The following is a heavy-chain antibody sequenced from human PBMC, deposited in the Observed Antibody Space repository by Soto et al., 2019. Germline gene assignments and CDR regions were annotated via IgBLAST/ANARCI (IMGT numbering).Heavy chain of an antibody. D-gene: IGHD2-8*02. CDR3: SRVNSDRALSALVAFDY. CDR2: IYYSGST. CDR1: GGSISSGGYY. Sequence: QVQLQESGPGLVKPSQTLSLTCTVSGGSISSGGYYWSWIRQHPVKGLEWIGYIYYSGSTYYNPSLKSRVTILVDTSKNHFSLKLRSVSADDTAVYYCSRVNSDRALSALVAFDYWGQGTLVTVSS. V-gene: IGHV4-31*03. J-gene: IGHJ4*02.